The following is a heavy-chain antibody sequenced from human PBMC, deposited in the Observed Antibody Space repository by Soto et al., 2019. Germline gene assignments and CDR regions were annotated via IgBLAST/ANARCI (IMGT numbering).Heavy chain of an antibody. J-gene: IGHJ6*02. CDR3: ARESLLKSIPIYGYYYYAMDV. CDR1: GFIFSSSW. D-gene: IGHD3-3*01. CDR2: IKPDGSEV. V-gene: IGHV3-7*03. Sequence: ESGGGLVLPGGSPRLSCAASGFIFSSSWMTWVRQAPGKGLEWVANIKPDGSEVYYADSVKGRFTISRDNPRNSLYLQMSSLRAEDTAVYYCARESLLKSIPIYGYYYYAMDVWGQGTTVIVSS.